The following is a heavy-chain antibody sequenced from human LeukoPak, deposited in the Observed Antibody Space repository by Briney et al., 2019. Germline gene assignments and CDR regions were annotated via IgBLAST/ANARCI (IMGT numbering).Heavy chain of an antibody. CDR1: GYTFTSYD. J-gene: IGHJ6*03. Sequence: ASVKVSCKASGYTFTSYDINWVRQATGQGLEWMGWMNPNSGNTGYAQKFQGRVTITRNTSISTAYMELSSLRSEDTAVYYCAREVFGYSNHFYYYYYYMDVWGKGTTVTISS. V-gene: IGHV1-8*03. CDR2: MNPNSGNT. CDR3: AREVFGYSNHFYYYYYYMDV. D-gene: IGHD4-11*01.